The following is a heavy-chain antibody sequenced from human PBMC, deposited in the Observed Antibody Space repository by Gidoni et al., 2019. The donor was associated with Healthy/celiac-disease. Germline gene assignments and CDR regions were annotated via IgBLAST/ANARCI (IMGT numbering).Heavy chain of an antibody. CDR3: ARDGERIVVVPAAVLPFEYYFDY. CDR2: ISSSSSTI. CDR1: GFTFSSYS. V-gene: IGHV3-48*02. D-gene: IGHD2-2*01. Sequence: EVQLVESGGGLVQPGGSLRLSCAASGFTFSSYSMNWVRQAPGKGLEWVSYISSSSSTIYYADSVKGRFTISRDNAKNSLYLQMNSLRDEDTAVYYCARDGERIVVVPAAVLPFEYYFDYWGQGTLVTVSS. J-gene: IGHJ4*02.